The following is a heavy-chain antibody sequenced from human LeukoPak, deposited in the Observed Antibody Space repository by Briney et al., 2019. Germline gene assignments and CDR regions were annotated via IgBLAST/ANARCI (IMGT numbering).Heavy chain of an antibody. J-gene: IGHJ4*02. D-gene: IGHD1-1*01. V-gene: IGHV3-30*02. CDR3: AKSRSGSANWALQIFDN. CDR1: GFTFSSYG. CDR2: IRYDGSNK. Sequence: GGSLRLSCAASGFTFSSYGMHWVRQAPGKGLEWVAFIRYDGSNKYYADSVKGRFTISRDNSNNSLFVQMNSLRAEDTAVYFCAKSRSGSANWALQIFDNWGQGTLVTVSS.